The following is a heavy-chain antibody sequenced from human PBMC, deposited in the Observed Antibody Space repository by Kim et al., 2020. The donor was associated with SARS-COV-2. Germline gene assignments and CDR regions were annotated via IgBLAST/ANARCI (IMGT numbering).Heavy chain of an antibody. V-gene: IGHV4-61*01. J-gene: IGHJ2*01. D-gene: IGHD3-10*01. CDR2: IHNTGST. Sequence: SETLSLTCVVSGASVNSGSYYWSWIRQPPGKGLEWIGYIHNTGSTNYNPSLERRVTMSVDTSTNQVSLTLTSVTAADTAVYYCTRGSGWLTDLWGRGTLVTVSS. CDR1: GASVNSGSYY. CDR3: TRGSGWLTDL.